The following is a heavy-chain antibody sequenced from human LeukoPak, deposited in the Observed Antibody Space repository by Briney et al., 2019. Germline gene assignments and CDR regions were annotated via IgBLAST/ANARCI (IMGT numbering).Heavy chain of an antibody. CDR2: IYHSGST. J-gene: IGHJ4*02. D-gene: IGHD2-15*01. CDR3: ARGGAATGNFDY. CDR1: GFSISSGYY. Sequence: SETLSLTCAVSGFSISSGYYWVWIRQPPGEGVEWIGSIYHSGSTYYNPSLKSRVTISVDTSKNQFSLKLSSVTAADTAVYYCARGGAATGNFDYWGQGTLVTVSS. V-gene: IGHV4-38-2*01.